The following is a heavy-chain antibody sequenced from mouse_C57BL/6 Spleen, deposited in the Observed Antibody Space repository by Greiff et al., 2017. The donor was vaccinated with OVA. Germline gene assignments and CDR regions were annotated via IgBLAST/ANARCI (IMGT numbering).Heavy chain of an antibody. V-gene: IGHV5-16*01. CDR1: GFTFSDYY. Sequence: EVKLMESEGGLVQPGSSMKLSCTASGFTFSDYYMAWVRQVPEKGLEWVANINYDGSSTYYLDSLKSRFIISRDNAKNILYLQMSSLKSEDTATYYCAGGYYFDYWGQGTTLTVSS. J-gene: IGHJ2*01. CDR2: INYDGSST. CDR3: AGGYYFDY.